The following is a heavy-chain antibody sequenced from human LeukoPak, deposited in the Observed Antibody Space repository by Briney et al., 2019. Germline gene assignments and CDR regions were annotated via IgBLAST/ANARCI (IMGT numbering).Heavy chain of an antibody. CDR2: ISSSSIYI. CDR3: ARSSHLSTWLFDAFDI. J-gene: IGHJ3*02. CDR1: GFTFSSYA. V-gene: IGHV3-21*01. D-gene: IGHD3-22*01. Sequence: GGSLRLSCAASGFTFSSYAMSWVRQAPGKGLEWVSSISSSSIYIYYADSVKGRFTISRDNAKNSLYLQMNSLRAEDTAVYYCARSSHLSTWLFDAFDIWGQGTMVTVSS.